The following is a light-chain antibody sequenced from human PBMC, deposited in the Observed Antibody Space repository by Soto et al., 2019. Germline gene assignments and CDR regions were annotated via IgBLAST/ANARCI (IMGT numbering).Light chain of an antibody. J-gene: IGKJ5*01. CDR1: QSIHTS. V-gene: IGKV3-11*01. Sequence: VLTQSPATLSLSPGERATLSCGASQSIHTSLAWYQQKPGQPPRLVVYDSTLRANGVPDRFGGSGSGTEFTLTINNLEPEDFAVYYCQQRNVWPPITFGQGTRLEIK. CDR3: QQRNVWPPIT. CDR2: DST.